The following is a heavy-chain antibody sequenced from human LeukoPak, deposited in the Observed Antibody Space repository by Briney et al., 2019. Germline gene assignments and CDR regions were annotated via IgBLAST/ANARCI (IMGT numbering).Heavy chain of an antibody. CDR1: GGSFSGYY. J-gene: IGHJ4*02. CDR3: ARGGASSIPLDY. D-gene: IGHD1-26*01. V-gene: IGHV4-59*01. CDR2: ISNSGST. Sequence: SETLSLTCAVYGGSFSGYYWSWIRQPPGKGPEWIGHISNSGSTYYSPSLSSRVTISLDTSKNQFSLKLRSVTAADTAVYYCARGGASSIPLDYWGRGTLVTVSS.